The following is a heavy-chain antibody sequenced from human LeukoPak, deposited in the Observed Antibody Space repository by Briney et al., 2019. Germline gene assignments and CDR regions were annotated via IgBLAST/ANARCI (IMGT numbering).Heavy chain of an antibody. D-gene: IGHD2-8*01. J-gene: IGHJ4*02. CDR2: INSDGSST. V-gene: IGHV3-74*01. CDR3: ARDSPEGYCTNGVCSFDY. CDR1: GFTFSSYW. Sequence: GSLRLSCAASGFTFSSYWMHWVRQAPGKGLVWVSRINSDGSSTSYAASVKGRFTISRDNAKNTLYLQMNSLRAEDTAVYYCARDSPEGYCTNGVCSFDYWGQGTLVTVSS.